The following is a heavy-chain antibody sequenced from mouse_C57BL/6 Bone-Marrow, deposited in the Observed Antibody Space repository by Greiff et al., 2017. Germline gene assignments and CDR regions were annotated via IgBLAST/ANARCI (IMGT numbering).Heavy chain of an antibody. D-gene: IGHD1-1*01. CDR2: FYPGSGSI. Sequence: VQGVESGAELVKPGASVKLSCKASGYTFTEYTIHWVKQRSGQGLEWIGWFYPGSGSIKYNEKFKDKATLTADKSSSTVYMELSRLTSEDSAVYFCARHEDRGSNLYAMDYWGQGTSVTVSS. CDR3: ARHEDRGSNLYAMDY. J-gene: IGHJ4*01. V-gene: IGHV1-62-2*01. CDR1: GYTFTEYT.